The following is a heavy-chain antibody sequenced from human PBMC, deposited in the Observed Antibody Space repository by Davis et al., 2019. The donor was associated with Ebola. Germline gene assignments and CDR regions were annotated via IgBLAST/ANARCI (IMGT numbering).Heavy chain of an antibody. Sequence: ASVKVSCKASGYTFTSYAMHWVRQAPGQRLEWMGWINAGNGNTKYSQKFQGRVTITRDTSASTAYMELSSLRSEDTAVYYCARDKSPGIANWFDPWGQGTLVTVSS. D-gene: IGHD6-13*01. CDR2: INAGNGNT. CDR1: GYTFTSYA. J-gene: IGHJ5*02. V-gene: IGHV1-3*01. CDR3: ARDKSPGIANWFDP.